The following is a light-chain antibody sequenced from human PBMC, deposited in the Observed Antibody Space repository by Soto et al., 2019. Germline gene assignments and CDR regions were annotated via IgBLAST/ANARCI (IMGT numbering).Light chain of an antibody. CDR3: QHYGSSPT. Sequence: EMVLTQSPDTLSLSPGERAALSCRASQRVTSNYLAWYQKKPDQAPRLLIYVASIRANGIPDRVSGSGSGTGFSLTISRLVPEHFALYYCQHYGSSPTFGGGTKVEIK. CDR1: QRVTSNY. V-gene: IGKV3-20*01. J-gene: IGKJ4*01. CDR2: VAS.